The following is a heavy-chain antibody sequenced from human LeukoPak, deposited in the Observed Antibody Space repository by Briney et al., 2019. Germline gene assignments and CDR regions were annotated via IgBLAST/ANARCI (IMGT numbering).Heavy chain of an antibody. J-gene: IGHJ5*02. CDR3: AKAGLTTVRGPRCWFDP. D-gene: IGHD4-11*01. CDR1: GFTFDDYG. V-gene: IGHV3-20*04. CDR2: TNWNGGST. Sequence: GGSLRLSCAASGFTFDDYGMSWVRQAPGKGLEWVSGTNWNGGSTGYADSVKGRFTISRDNAKNSLYLQVNSLRAEDTALYYCAKAGLTTVRGPRCWFDPWGQGTLVTVSS.